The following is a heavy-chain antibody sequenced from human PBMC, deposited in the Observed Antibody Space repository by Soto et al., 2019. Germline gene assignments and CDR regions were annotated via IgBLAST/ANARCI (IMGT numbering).Heavy chain of an antibody. D-gene: IGHD3-16*01. CDR3: AKHGGVSSRPYVGVDV. J-gene: IGHJ6*02. CDR2: ISGSGGST. CDR1: GFTFSSYA. Sequence: EVQLVESGGGLVQPGGSLRLSCAASGFTFSSYALSWVRQAPGKGLEWVSAISGSGGSTYYSDSVRGRFAISRDNSKNTVYLQMSSLRAEDTAVYYCAKHGGVSSRPYVGVDVWGQGTSVTVSS. V-gene: IGHV3-23*04.